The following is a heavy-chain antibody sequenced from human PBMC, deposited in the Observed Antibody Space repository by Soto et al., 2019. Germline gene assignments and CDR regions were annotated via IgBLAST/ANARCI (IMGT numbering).Heavy chain of an antibody. CDR3: AKDGGADGYFGNWLDP. Sequence: QVHLVQSGAEVKKPGSSVNVSCKASGGTFSNYAITWVRQAPGQGLEWVGRIIPIFGTTNVAQKFQGRGTITAXXXTXXAYMELSGLRSDDTAVYYCAKDGGADGYFGNWLDPWGQGTLVTVSS. V-gene: IGHV1-69*15. CDR2: IIPIFGTT. CDR1: GGTFSNYA. D-gene: IGHD5-12*01. J-gene: IGHJ5*02.